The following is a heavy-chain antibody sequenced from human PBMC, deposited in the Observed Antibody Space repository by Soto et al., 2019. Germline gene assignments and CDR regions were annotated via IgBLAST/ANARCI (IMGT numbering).Heavy chain of an antibody. CDR1: GDSISTVDYF. CDR3: ARGRYCLTGRCFPNWFDS. CDR2: IYKSTTT. Sequence: SETLSLTCSVSGDSISTVDYFWAWIRQPPGQALEYIGYIYKSTTTYYNPSFESRVAISLDTSKSQFSLTVTSVTAADTAVYFCARGRYCLTGRCFPNWFDSWGQGTQVTVSS. D-gene: IGHD2-15*01. J-gene: IGHJ5*01. V-gene: IGHV4-30-4*01.